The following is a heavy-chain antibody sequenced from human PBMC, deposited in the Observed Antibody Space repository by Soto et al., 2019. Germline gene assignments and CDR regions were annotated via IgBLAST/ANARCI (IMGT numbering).Heavy chain of an antibody. CDR3: ARNRRDGYNPAVNAFDI. V-gene: IGHV3-33*01. CDR1: GFTFSSYG. Sequence: GGSLRLSCAASGFTFSSYGMHWVRQAPGKGLEWVAVIWYDGSNKYYADSVKGRFTISRDNSKNTLYLQMNSLRAEDTAVYYCARNRRDGYNPAVNAFDIWGQGTMVTVSS. CDR2: IWYDGSNK. J-gene: IGHJ3*02. D-gene: IGHD5-12*01.